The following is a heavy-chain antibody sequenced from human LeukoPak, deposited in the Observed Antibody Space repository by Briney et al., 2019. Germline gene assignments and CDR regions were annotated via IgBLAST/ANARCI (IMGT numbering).Heavy chain of an antibody. Sequence: GGSLRLSYAASGFTYSSYAMSWVRQAPGKGLEWVSAISSSGGSTYYADSVKGRFTISRDNSKNTLFPQMNSLRAEDTAVYYCAKGESNWDYYFDYWGQGTLVTVSS. CDR3: AKGESNWDYYFDY. CDR1: GFTYSSYA. J-gene: IGHJ4*02. CDR2: ISSSGGST. D-gene: IGHD7-27*01. V-gene: IGHV3-23*01.